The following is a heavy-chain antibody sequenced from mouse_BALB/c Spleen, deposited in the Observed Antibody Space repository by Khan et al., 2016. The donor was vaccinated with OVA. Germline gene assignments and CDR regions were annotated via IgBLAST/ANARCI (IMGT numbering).Heavy chain of an antibody. Sequence: QVQLKQSGAELVRPGASVKLSCKTSGYIFTSYWIHWVKQRSGQGLEWIARIYPGTDNTYYNEKLKDKATLTAAKSSSTAYMQLSSLQSEDSAVYFCVREEALYYFDNWGQGTTLTVSS. CDR2: IYPGTDNT. CDR3: VREEALYYFDN. CDR1: GYIFTSYW. J-gene: IGHJ2*01. V-gene: IGHV1-76*01. D-gene: IGHD1-1*01.